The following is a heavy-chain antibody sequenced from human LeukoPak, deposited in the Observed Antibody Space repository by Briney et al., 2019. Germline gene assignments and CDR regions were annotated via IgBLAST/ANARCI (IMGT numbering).Heavy chain of an antibody. J-gene: IGHJ4*02. Sequence: ASVKVSCKASGYTFTNYALHWVRQAPGQRLEWMGWTNGATGNTRFSQDFQGRLTITIDTSASTAYMGLSSLTSEDTAVYYCARSPGGNARTWLDYWGQGTLITVSS. CDR3: ARSPGGNARTWLDY. CDR2: TNGATGNT. D-gene: IGHD4-23*01. CDR1: GYTFTNYA. V-gene: IGHV1-3*02.